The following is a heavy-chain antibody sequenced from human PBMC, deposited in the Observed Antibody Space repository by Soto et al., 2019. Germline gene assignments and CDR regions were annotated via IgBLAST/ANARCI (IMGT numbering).Heavy chain of an antibody. V-gene: IGHV3-21*01. J-gene: IGHJ4*02. CDR2: ISSSRGYR. Sequence: EAQLVESGGGLVKPGGSLRLSCAASGFTFSTYSMNWVRQAPGKGLEWVSSISSSRGYRSYADSVKGRFTISIDNAKNTLYLKMASRTAAGTTVYNSARSSSINANVDYWCQGTLVTVSS. D-gene: IGHD2-2*01. CDR1: GFTFSTYS. CDR3: ARSSSINANVDY.